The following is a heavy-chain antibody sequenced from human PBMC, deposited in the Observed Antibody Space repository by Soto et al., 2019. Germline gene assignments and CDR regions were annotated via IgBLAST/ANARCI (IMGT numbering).Heavy chain of an antibody. CDR2: ISYDGSHK. J-gene: IGHJ4*02. D-gene: IGHD2-15*01. CDR3: AKDGAPRYCSRSSCHPAGAY. CDR1: GFTFSNYG. V-gene: IGHV3-30*18. Sequence: QVQLVESGGGVVQPGRSLRLSCAGSGFTFSNYGLHWVRQAPGKGLERVAVISYDGSHKYYADSVKGRFTISRDNSNNSLDLQMDSLKAEDTAVYYCAKDGAPRYCSRSSCHPAGAYWGQGTLVTISS.